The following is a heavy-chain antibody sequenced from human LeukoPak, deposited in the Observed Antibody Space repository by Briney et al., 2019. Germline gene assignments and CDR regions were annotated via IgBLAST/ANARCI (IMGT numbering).Heavy chain of an antibody. CDR1: GGTFSSYA. CDR2: ISAYNGNT. CDR3: ARGRAIAAAGTLDY. D-gene: IGHD6-13*01. J-gene: IGHJ4*02. Sequence: ASVKLSCKATGGTFSSYAISWVRQAPGQGLEWMRWISAYNGNTKYAQKLQGRVTMTTDTSTSTVYMELRSLRSDDPAVYYCARGRAIAAAGTLDYWGQGTLVTVSS. V-gene: IGHV1-18*01.